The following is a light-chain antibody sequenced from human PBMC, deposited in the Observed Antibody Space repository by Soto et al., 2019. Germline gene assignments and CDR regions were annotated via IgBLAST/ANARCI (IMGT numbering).Light chain of an antibody. CDR2: EVT. CDR1: SSDVGTYDD. V-gene: IGLV2-14*01. Sequence: QAVVTQPASVSASPGQSITISCTGTSSDVGTYDDVSWYRQHPGKAPRLLIYEVTNRPSGVSNRFSGSKSGDTASLTISGLQAEDEGDYYCSSYTIGSTYVFGSGTKLTVL. CDR3: SSYTIGSTYV. J-gene: IGLJ1*01.